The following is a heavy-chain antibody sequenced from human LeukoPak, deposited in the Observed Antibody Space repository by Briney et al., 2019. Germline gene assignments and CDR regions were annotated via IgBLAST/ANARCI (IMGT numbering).Heavy chain of an antibody. D-gene: IGHD4-17*01. CDR2: IYSGGST. V-gene: IGHV3-66*02. Sequence: GGSLRLSCAASGFTVSSNYMSWVRQAPGKGLEWVSVIYSGGSTYYADSVKGRFTISRDNSKNTLYLQMNSLRAEDTAVYYCARAHYGDYFDYWGQETLVTVSS. CDR3: ARAHYGDYFDY. CDR1: GFTVSSNY. J-gene: IGHJ4*02.